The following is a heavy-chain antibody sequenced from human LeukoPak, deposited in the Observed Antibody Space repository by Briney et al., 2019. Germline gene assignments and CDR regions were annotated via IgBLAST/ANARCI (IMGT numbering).Heavy chain of an antibody. Sequence: ASVKVSCKASGYTFTSYDINWVRQATGQGLEWMGWMNPNSGGTNYAQKFQGRVTMTRDTSISTAYMELSRLRSDDTAVYYCARGRGYGSGVGWFDPWAREPWSPSPQ. CDR1: GYTFTSYD. CDR3: ARGRGYGSGVGWFDP. J-gene: IGHJ5*02. V-gene: IGHV1-2*02. CDR2: MNPNSGGT. D-gene: IGHD3-10*01.